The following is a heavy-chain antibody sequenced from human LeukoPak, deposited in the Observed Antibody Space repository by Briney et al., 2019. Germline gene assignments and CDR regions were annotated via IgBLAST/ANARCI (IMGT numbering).Heavy chain of an antibody. Sequence: GGSLRLSCAASGFTFSSYAMSWARQAPVKGLEWVSAISGSGGSTYYADSVKGRFTISRDNSKNTLYLQMNSLRAEDTAVYYCTKDLRFLDYFDYWGQGTLVTVSS. V-gene: IGHV3-23*01. J-gene: IGHJ4*02. D-gene: IGHD3-3*01. CDR3: TKDLRFLDYFDY. CDR1: GFTFSSYA. CDR2: ISGSGGST.